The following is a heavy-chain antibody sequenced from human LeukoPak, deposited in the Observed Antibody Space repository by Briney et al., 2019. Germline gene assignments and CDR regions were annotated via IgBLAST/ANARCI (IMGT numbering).Heavy chain of an antibody. D-gene: IGHD6-13*01. V-gene: IGHV3-23*01. CDR1: GLTFSNAW. CDR3: AKDRRIAAAGTNYFDY. J-gene: IGHJ4*02. Sequence: GGSLRLSCTASGLTFSNAWMSWARQAPGKGLEWVSTISGSGDSTHYADSVKGRLTISRDNSENTLYLQMNSLRGEDTALYYCAKDRRIAAAGTNYFDYWGQGTLVTVSS. CDR2: ISGSGDST.